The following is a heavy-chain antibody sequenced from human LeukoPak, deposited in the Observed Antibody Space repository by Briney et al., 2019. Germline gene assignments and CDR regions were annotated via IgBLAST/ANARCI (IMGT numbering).Heavy chain of an antibody. CDR1: GFTFSSYA. D-gene: IGHD6-19*01. CDR2: ISYDGSNK. CDR3: AKDTSTISVSGTCFDY. V-gene: IGHV3-30*04. Sequence: GRSLRLSCAASGFTFSSYAMHWVRQAPGKGLEWVAVISYDGSNKYYADSVKGRSTISRDNSKNTLYLQMNSLRAEDTAVYYCAKDTSTISVSGTCFDYWGQGTLVTVSS. J-gene: IGHJ4*02.